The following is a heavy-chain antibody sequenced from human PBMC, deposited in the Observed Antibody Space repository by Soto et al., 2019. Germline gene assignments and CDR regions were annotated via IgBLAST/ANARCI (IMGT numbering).Heavy chain of an antibody. D-gene: IGHD3-10*01. CDR3: TRAYGAETFDF. CDR2: MNPNSANT. Sequence: GASVKFSCKASGYTFNNYDIHWVRQAPGHGLEWMGWMNPNSANTGYAQNFRGRVTMTQNTAIGTAYMELSSLRSDDTATYYCTRAYGAETFDFWGQGTRVTVSS. CDR1: GYTFNNYD. J-gene: IGHJ5*01. V-gene: IGHV1-8*02.